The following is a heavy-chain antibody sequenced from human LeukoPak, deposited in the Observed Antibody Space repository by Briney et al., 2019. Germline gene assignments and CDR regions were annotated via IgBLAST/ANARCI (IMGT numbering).Heavy chain of an antibody. CDR1: GASISSYY. V-gene: IGHV4-59*12. J-gene: IGHJ3*02. D-gene: IGHD6-19*01. CDR2: IYYSGST. CDR3: ARDIQQWLDRDAFDI. Sequence: SETLSLTCTVSGASISSYYWSWVRQPPGKGLEWIAYIYYSGSTNYNPALKSRVTMSVDTSKNQFSLKLSSVTAADTAVYYCARDIQQWLDRDAFDIWGQGTMVTVSS.